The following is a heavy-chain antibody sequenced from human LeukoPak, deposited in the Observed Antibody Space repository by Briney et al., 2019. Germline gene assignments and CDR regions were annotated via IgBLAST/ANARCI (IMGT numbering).Heavy chain of an antibody. J-gene: IGHJ4*02. CDR2: ISGSGGST. CDR3: AKGYSYGYGLNRYFDY. CDR1: GFTFSSYA. D-gene: IGHD5-18*01. V-gene: IGHV3-23*01. Sequence: QPGGSLRLSCAASGFTFSSYAMSWVRQAPGKGLEWVSAISGSGGSTYYADSVKGRFTISRDNSKNTLYLQMNSLRAEDTAVYYCAKGYSYGYGLNRYFDYWGQGTLVTVSS.